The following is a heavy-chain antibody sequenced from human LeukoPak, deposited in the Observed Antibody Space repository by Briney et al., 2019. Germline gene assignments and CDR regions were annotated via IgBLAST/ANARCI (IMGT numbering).Heavy chain of an antibody. CDR2: IKSKTDGGTT. D-gene: IGHD5-12*01. V-gene: IGHV3-15*01. Sequence: SWIRQPAGKGLEWVGRIKSKTDGGTTDYAAPVKGRFTISRDDSKNTLYLQMNSLKTEDTAVYYCTTAEGRGGYLAFDIWGQGTMVTVSS. J-gene: IGHJ3*02. CDR3: TTAEGRGGYLAFDI.